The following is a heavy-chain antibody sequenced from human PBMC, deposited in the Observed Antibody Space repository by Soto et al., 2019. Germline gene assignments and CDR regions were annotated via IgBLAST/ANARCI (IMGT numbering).Heavy chain of an antibody. D-gene: IGHD6-13*01. CDR2: INHSGST. Sequence: QVQLQQWGAGLLKPSETLSLTCAVYGGSFSGYYWSWIRQPPGKGLEWIGEINHSGSTNYNPSLESRVTISVDTHKHQFHLKLSSVTAADTAVYYCARTYSSSWSPFDYWGQGTLVTVSS. CDR3: ARTYSSSWSPFDY. V-gene: IGHV4-34*01. J-gene: IGHJ4*02. CDR1: GGSFSGYY.